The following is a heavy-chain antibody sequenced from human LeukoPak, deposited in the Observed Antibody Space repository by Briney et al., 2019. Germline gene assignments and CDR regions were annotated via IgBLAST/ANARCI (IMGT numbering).Heavy chain of an antibody. CDR1: GGTFSSYA. V-gene: IGHV1-69*13. J-gene: IGHJ6*03. CDR2: IIPIFGTA. Sequence: SVKVPCKASGGTFSSYAISWVRQAPGQGLEWMGGIIPIFGTANYAQKFQGRVTITADESTSTAYMELSSLRSEDTAVYYCARAGPFGPYYYYMDVWGKGTTVTISS. CDR3: ARAGPFGPYYYYMDV. D-gene: IGHD3-10*01.